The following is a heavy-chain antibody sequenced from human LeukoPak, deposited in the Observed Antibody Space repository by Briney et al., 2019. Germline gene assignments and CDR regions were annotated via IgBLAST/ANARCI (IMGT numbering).Heavy chain of an antibody. V-gene: IGHV3-21*01. J-gene: IGHJ4*02. CDR2: ISSSSSYI. D-gene: IGHD4-17*01. CDR3: ARGGDYVFSCWWY. CDR1: GFTFSSYS. Sequence: GGSLRLSCAASGFTFSSYSMNWVRQAPGKGLEWVSSISSSSSYIYYADSVKGRFTISRDNAKNSLYLQMNSLRAEDTAVYYCARGGDYVFSCWWYWGQGTLVTVSS.